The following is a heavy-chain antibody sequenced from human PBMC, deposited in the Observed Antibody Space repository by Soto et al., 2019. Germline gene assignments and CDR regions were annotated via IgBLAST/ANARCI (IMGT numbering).Heavy chain of an antibody. CDR1: GGSISSYY. CDR2: IYYSGST. CDR3: ASLDPGYSSFGLDY. J-gene: IGHJ4*02. Sequence: SETLSLTCTVSGGSISSYYWSWIRQPPGKGLEWIGYIYYSGSTNYNPSLKSRVTISVDTSKNRFSLKLSSVTAADTAVYYCASLDPGYSSFGLDYWGQGTLVTVSS. D-gene: IGHD6-13*01. V-gene: IGHV4-59*01.